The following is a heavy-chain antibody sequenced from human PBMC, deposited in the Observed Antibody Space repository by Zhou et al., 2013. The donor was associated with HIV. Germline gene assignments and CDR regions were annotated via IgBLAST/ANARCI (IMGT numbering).Heavy chain of an antibody. V-gene: IGHV1-69*01. CDR2: IIPIFGTA. D-gene: IGHD2-21*02. J-gene: IGHJ4*02. CDR3: ARAGYGDGFDY. CDR1: GYSFTFYS. Sequence: QVQLEQPGAEVRKPGAPVELTCQASGYSFTFYSMHWVRQAPGQGLEWMGGIIPIFGTANYAQKFQGRVTITADESTTTAYMELSSLRSEDTAVYYCARAGYGDGFDYWGQGTLVTVSS.